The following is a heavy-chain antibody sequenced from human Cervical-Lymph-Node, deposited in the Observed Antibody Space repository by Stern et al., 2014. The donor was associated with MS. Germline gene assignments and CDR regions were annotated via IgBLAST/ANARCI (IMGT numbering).Heavy chain of an antibody. CDR3: ARHGPQVGTDAFDI. J-gene: IGHJ3*02. CDR1: GGSISSSSYY. CDR2: IYYSGST. D-gene: IGHD1-26*01. V-gene: IGHV4-39*01. Sequence: QVQLQESGPGLVKPSETLSLTCTVSGGSISSSSYYWGWIRQPPGKGLEWIGSIYYSGSTYYNPSLKIRVPISVDTSKTHFSLRRSSLTAADTAVYYCARHGPQVGTDAFDIWGQGTMVTVSS.